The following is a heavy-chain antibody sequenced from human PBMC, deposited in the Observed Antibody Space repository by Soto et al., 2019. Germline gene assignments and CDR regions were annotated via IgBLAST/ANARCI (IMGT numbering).Heavy chain of an antibody. V-gene: IGHV1-46*01. Sequence: QVHLVQSGAEVKRPGASVKVSCKASGYPFSNYYLHWVRQAPGQRLEWLGIINPSGGNTGYPQRFKGRVTMTSDTSTNTVYMELTGLRSEDTAVYYCAREPRESYYFDYWGQGTLVTVSS. J-gene: IGHJ4*02. CDR2: INPSGGNT. CDR3: AREPRESYYFDY. CDR1: GYPFSNYY. D-gene: IGHD3-10*01.